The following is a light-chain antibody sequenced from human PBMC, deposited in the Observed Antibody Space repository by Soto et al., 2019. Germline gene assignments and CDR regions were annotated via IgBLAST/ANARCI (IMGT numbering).Light chain of an antibody. CDR3: QSYDSSLSGSV. Sequence: QSVLTQPPSVSGAPGQRVTISCTGSNSNSGAGYDVHWYQQLPGTAPKLLIYGNSNRPSGVPDRFSGSKSVTSASLAITGLQAEDEADYYCQSYDSSLSGSVFGTGTTVTVL. CDR1: NSNSGAGYD. V-gene: IGLV1-40*01. J-gene: IGLJ1*01. CDR2: GNS.